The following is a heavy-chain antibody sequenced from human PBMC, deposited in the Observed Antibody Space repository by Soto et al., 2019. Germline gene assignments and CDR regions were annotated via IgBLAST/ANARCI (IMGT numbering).Heavy chain of an antibody. V-gene: IGHV3-48*03. CDR2: ISGSGSTI. D-gene: IGHD3-3*01. CDR3: ARNLVRFLEWLIYFDL. Sequence: GGSLRLSCEASGFTLSSYEMNWVRQAPGKGLEWLSYISGSGSTIYYADSVKGRSTISRDNAKNSVYLQMSSLRVEDTAVYYCARNLVRFLEWLIYFDLWGQGTLVTVSS. J-gene: IGHJ4*02. CDR1: GFTLSSYE.